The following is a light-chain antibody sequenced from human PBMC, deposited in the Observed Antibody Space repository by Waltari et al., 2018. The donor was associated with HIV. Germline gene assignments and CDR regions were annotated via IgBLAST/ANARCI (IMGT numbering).Light chain of an antibody. J-gene: IGLJ3*02. V-gene: IGLV1-40*03. Sequence: TQPPSVSGAPVQRVTISCSGIKYNVGTFYHVQWYKFLPDAAPKLLIHRRANRPSGVPDRTFAYSSGASASLVIAGLKPEDEGDYFCQSFDSGHNGQWVFGGGTTLIVL. CDR2: RRA. CDR3: QSFDSGHNGQWV. CDR1: KYNVGTFYH.